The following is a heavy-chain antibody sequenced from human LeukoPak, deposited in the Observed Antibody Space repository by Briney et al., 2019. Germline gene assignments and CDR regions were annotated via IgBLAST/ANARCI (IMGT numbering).Heavy chain of an antibody. D-gene: IGHD1-14*01. V-gene: IGHV3-30*02. J-gene: IGHJ4*02. CDR1: GFTFSTYA. CDR2: IWPDGSKK. Sequence: PGGSLRLSCAGSGFTFSTYAMHWVRQAPGKGLEWVAFIWPDGSKKYYADSVKGRLAISRENSNNTLYLQMNSLRPEDTGLYFCAKISSSAEPNFDHWGQGTRLTVSS. CDR3: AKISSSAEPNFDH.